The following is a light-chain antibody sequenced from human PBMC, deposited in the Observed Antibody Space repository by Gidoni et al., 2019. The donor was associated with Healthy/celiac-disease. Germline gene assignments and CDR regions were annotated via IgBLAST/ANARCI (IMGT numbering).Light chain of an antibody. CDR3: MQALQTPFT. CDR2: LGS. J-gene: IGKJ3*01. CDR1: QSLLHSNGYNY. Sequence: DIVMTQSPLSLSVTPGEPASISCRSSQSLLHSNGYNYLDWYLPKPGQSPQLLIYLGSNRASGVPDRFSGSGSGTDFTLKISRVEAEDVGVYYCMQALQTPFTFGPGTKVDIK. V-gene: IGKV2-28*01.